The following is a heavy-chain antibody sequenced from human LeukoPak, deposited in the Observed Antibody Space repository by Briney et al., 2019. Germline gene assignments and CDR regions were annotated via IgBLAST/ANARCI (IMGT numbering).Heavy chain of an antibody. CDR1: GGSISSSSYY. CDR3: ASFYCSGGSCYQYYSYYYMDV. V-gene: IGHV4-39*01. J-gene: IGHJ6*03. CDR2: IYYSGST. Sequence: PSEALSLTCTVSGGSISSSSYYWGWIRQPPGKGLEWLGSIYYSGSTCSNPSLQSRVTISVDTSKNQFSLKLNSVTAADTAVYYCASFYCSGGSCYQYYSYYYMDVWGKGTTVTISS. D-gene: IGHD2-15*01.